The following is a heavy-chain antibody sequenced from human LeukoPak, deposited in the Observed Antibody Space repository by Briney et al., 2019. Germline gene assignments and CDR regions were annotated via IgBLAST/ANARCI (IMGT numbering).Heavy chain of an antibody. Sequence: RGSLRLSCAASGFTFSDYSMHWVRQAPGKGLNWVAFIRYDGNNKYYADSVKGRFTISRDNAKNSLYLQMNSLRAEDTAVYYCARDYQWGFDYWGQGTLVTVSS. D-gene: IGHD1-26*01. CDR2: IRYDGNNK. J-gene: IGHJ4*02. CDR1: GFTFSDYS. V-gene: IGHV3-30*02. CDR3: ARDYQWGFDY.